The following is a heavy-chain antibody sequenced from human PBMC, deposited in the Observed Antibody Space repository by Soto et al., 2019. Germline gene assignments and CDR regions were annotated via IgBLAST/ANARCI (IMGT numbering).Heavy chain of an antibody. CDR1: GFTFNTYG. V-gene: IGHV3-33*01. D-gene: IGHD3-10*01. CDR3: ARISGSGYLGWFDP. J-gene: IGHJ5*02. CDR2: IWYDGSYR. Sequence: GGSLRLSCMAPGFTFNTYGMFWVRQARGTGLEWVAGIWYDGSYRYYVDSVKGRFTVSRDNSKNTVDLEMNNLRGEDTAVYYCARISGSGYLGWFDPWGQGILVTVSS.